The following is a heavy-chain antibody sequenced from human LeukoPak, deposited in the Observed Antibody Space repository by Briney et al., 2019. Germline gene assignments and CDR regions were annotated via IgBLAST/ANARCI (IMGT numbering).Heavy chain of an antibody. V-gene: IGHV4-34*01. CDR1: GGSFSGYY. CDR3: EKAKEYYYENNGYPP. Sequence: PSETLSLTCAVYGGSFSGYYWSWIRQPPGKGLGWIGEINHSGSTNYNPSLKSRVTISVDTSKNQFSLKLSSVTAAATTVYYGEKAKEYYYENNGYPPWGQGTLVTVSS. J-gene: IGHJ5*02. D-gene: IGHD3-22*01. CDR2: INHSGST.